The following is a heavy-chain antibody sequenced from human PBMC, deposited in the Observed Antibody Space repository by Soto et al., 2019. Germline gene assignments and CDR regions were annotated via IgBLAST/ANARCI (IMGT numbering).Heavy chain of an antibody. V-gene: IGHV3-33*01. CDR2: IWYDGSNK. CDR3: ARDRWDVDTAILYGMDV. CDR1: GFTFSSYG. Sequence: GESLKISCAASGFTFSSYGMHWVRQAPGKGLEWVAVIWYDGSNKYYADSVKGRFTISRDNSKNTLYLQMNSLRAEDTAVYYCARDRWDVDTAILYGMDVWGQGTTVTVSS. D-gene: IGHD5-18*01. J-gene: IGHJ6*02.